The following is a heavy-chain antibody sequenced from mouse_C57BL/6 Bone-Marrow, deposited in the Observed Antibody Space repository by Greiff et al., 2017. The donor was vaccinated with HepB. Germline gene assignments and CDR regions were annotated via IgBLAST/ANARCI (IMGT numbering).Heavy chain of an antibody. CDR2: ISYDGSN. Sequence: EVQVVESGPGLVKPSQSLSLTCSVTGYSITSGYYWNWIRQFPGNKLECMGYISYDGSNNYNPSLKNLISITRDTYKIQFFLKLNSVTTEDAATYYCALITTVVDWYFDVWGTGTTVTVSS. CDR1: GYSITSGYY. V-gene: IGHV3-6*01. D-gene: IGHD1-1*01. J-gene: IGHJ1*03. CDR3: ALITTVVDWYFDV.